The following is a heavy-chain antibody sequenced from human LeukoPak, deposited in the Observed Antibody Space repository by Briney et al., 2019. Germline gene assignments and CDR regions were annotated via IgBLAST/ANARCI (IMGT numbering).Heavy chain of an antibody. Sequence: ASVKVSCKASGYTFTGYYMHWLRQAPGQGLEWMGWINPNIGGTNYAQKFQGRVTMTRDTSINTAYMELTRLTSDDTAVYYCARVSRGYSYGCFDYWGQGTLVTVSS. CDR1: GYTFTGYY. D-gene: IGHD5-18*01. CDR2: INPNIGGT. J-gene: IGHJ4*02. CDR3: ARVSRGYSYGCFDY. V-gene: IGHV1-2*02.